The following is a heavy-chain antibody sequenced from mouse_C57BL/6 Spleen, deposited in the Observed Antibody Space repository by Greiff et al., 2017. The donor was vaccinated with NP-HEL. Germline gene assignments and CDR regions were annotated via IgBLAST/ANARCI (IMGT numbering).Heavy chain of an antibody. J-gene: IGHJ3*01. CDR3: AREGIITTVVATPFAD. CDR2: IDPNSGGT. V-gene: IGHV1-72*01. Sequence: QVQLQQPGAELVKPGASVKLSCKASGYTFTSYWMHWVKQRPGRGLEWIGRIDPNSGGTKYNEKFKSKATLTVDKPSSTAYMQLSSLTSEDSAVYYCAREGIITTVVATPFADWGQGTLVTVSA. D-gene: IGHD1-1*01. CDR1: GYTFTSYW.